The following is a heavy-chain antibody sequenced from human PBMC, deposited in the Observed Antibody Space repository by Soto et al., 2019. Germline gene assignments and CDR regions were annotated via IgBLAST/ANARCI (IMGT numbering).Heavy chain of an antibody. V-gene: IGHV1-18*01. CDR1: GYTFTNYG. CDR2: ISVDNGYA. D-gene: IGHD3-16*01. Sequence: QVQLEQSGGEVKKPGASVKVSCKASGYTFTNYGITWVRQAPEQGLEWMGWISVDNGYAIYAQKFQGRVTMTTDTSTTTVYMELRSLRDDDTAIYYCARGVGGHYRDAFEIWGQGTVVTVSS. CDR3: ARGVGGHYRDAFEI. J-gene: IGHJ3*02.